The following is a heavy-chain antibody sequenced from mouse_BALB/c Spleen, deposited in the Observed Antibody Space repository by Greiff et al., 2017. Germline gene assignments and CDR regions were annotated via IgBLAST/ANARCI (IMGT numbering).Heavy chain of an antibody. V-gene: IGHV3-6*02. J-gene: IGHJ3*01. CDR2: ISYDGSN. D-gene: IGHD2-14*01. CDR1: GYSITSGYY. Sequence: VQLKESGPGLVKPSQSLSLTCSVTGYSITSGYYWNWIRQFPGNKLEWMGYISYDGSNNYNPSLKNRISITRDTSKNQFFLKLNSVTTEDTATYYCARAYYRYDGAYWGQGTLVTVSA. CDR3: ARAYYRYDGAY.